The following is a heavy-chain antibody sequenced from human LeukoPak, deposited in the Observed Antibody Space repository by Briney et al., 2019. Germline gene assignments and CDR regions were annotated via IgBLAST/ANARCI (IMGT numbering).Heavy chain of an antibody. V-gene: IGHV3-23*01. D-gene: IGHD3-22*01. CDR2: ISGSGGST. CDR1: GFTFSSYA. J-gene: IGHJ4*02. CDR3: AKQGFGTMIVVVGDFDY. Sequence: GGSLRLSCAASGFTFSSYAMSWVRQAPGKGPEWVSAISGSGGSTYYADSVKGRFTISRGNSKNTLYLQMNSLRAEDTAVYYCAKQGFGTMIVVVGDFDYWGQGTLVTVSS.